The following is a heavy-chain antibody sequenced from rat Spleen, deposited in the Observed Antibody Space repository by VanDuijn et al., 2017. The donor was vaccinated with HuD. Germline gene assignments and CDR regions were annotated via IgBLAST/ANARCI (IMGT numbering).Heavy chain of an antibody. D-gene: IGHD1-1*01. J-gene: IGHJ2*01. CDR2: ISTSGGST. CDR3: ARQGYYTPFDY. CDR1: GFTLSDHY. V-gene: IGHV5-25*01. Sequence: EVQLVESDGGLVQPGRSLKLSCAASGFTLSDHYMAWVRQAPTKGLEWVATISTSGGSTYYRDSVKGRFTVSRDNAKSTLYLQMDSLRSEDTATYYCARQGYYTPFDYWGQGVMVTVSS.